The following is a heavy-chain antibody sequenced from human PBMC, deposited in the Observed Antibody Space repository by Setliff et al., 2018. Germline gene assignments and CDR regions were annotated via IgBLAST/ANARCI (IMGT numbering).Heavy chain of an antibody. Sequence: PSETLSLTCAVYGDSFSDYYWSWIRQPPGKGLEWIGRIHASGSPDYNPSFKSRVTISRDTSTNQFSLKLGSVTAADTAVYYCARERYFDWFFEDWGHGTLVTVSS. J-gene: IGHJ4*01. D-gene: IGHD3-9*01. CDR1: GDSFSDYY. V-gene: IGHV4-59*10. CDR3: ARERYFDWFFED. CDR2: IHASGSP.